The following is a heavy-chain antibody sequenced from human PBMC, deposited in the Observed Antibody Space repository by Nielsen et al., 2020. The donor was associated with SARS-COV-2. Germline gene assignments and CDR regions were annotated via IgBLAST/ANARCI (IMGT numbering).Heavy chain of an antibody. CDR3: AKGRGIQLWFPFDY. J-gene: IGHJ4*02. CDR2: ISGSGGST. Sequence: WIRQPPGKGLEWVSVISGSGGSTHFADSVKGRFTISRDNSKNTLYLQMNSLRAEDTAVYYCAKGRGIQLWFPFDYWGQRTLVTVSS. D-gene: IGHD5-18*01. V-gene: IGHV3-23*01.